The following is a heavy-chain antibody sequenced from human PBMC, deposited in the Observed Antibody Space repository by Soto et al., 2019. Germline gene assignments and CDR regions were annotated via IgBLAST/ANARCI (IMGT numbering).Heavy chain of an antibody. D-gene: IGHD3-22*01. Sequence: SETLSLTCTVSGGSISSYYWSWIRQPPGKGLEWIGYIYYSGSTNYNPSLKSRVTISVDTSKNQFSLKLSSVTAADTAVYYCAREASSGYPPWGGYYYGMDVWGQGTTVTVSS. CDR3: AREASSGYPPWGGYYYGMDV. V-gene: IGHV4-59*01. CDR1: GGSISSYY. CDR2: IYYSGST. J-gene: IGHJ6*02.